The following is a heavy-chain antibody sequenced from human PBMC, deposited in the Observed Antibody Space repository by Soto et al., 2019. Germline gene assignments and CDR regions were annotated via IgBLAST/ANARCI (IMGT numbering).Heavy chain of an antibody. D-gene: IGHD6-19*01. V-gene: IGHV3-20*04. J-gene: IGHJ3*02. CDR1: GFTFEDHG. CDR3: ARDGRVAVAVDASDI. CDR2: INWSGSST. Sequence: GGSLRLSCAASGFTFEDHGMTWVRQVPGKGLEWVAEINWSGSSTSYADSVKGRFTISRDNAKNSLYLQMNSLRAEDTALYFCARDGRVAVAVDASDIWGQGTMVTVSS.